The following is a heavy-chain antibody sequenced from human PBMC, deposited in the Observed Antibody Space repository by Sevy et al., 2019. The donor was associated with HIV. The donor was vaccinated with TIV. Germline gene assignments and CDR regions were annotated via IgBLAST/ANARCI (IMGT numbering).Heavy chain of an antibody. J-gene: IGHJ4*02. V-gene: IGHV3-23*01. D-gene: IGHD6-19*01. CDR2: ISGSGGSGDKT. CDR3: AKTHHFHSGCFDY. Sequence: GGSLRLSCAASGFTFSNYAMNWVRQAPGKGLEWVSGISGSGGSGDKTNYADSVKGRFTISRDDSKNSLYLQLNSLRAEDTAVYYCAKTHHFHSGCFDYWGQGTLVTVSS. CDR1: GFTFSNYA.